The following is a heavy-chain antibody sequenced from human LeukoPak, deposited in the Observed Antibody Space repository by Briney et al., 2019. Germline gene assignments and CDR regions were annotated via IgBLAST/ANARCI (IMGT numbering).Heavy chain of an antibody. V-gene: IGHV3-23*01. Sequence: PGGSLRLSCAASGFTFSSYAMSWVRQAPGKGLEWVSAISGRGGSTYYADSVKGRFTISRDNSENTLYLQMNSLRAEDTAVYYCAKDLSDCTNGVCYSPLDYWGQGTLVTVSS. D-gene: IGHD2-8*01. CDR1: GFTFSSYA. CDR2: ISGRGGST. J-gene: IGHJ4*02. CDR3: AKDLSDCTNGVCYSPLDY.